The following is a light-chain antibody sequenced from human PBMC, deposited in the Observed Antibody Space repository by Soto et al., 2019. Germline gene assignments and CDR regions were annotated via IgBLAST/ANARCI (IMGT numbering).Light chain of an antibody. J-gene: IGKJ5*01. CDR2: DTS. V-gene: IGKV3-20*01. Sequence: EIVLTQSPGTLSLSPGERATLSCRASQSVTSTYLAWYQQRPGQPPTLLISDTSIRAAGIPDRFSGSGSGTDFTLAISRLAPEDFAVYYCQQYGTSPITFGQGTRLEIK. CDR1: QSVTSTY. CDR3: QQYGTSPIT.